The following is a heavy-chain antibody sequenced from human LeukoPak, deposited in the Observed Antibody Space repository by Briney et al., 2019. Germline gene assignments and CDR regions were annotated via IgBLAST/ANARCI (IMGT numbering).Heavy chain of an antibody. CDR2: ISSSGSTI. V-gene: IGHV3-48*03. D-gene: IGHD3-22*01. Sequence: GGSLRLSCAASGFNFSSYEMNWVRQAPGKGLEWVSYISSSGSTIYYADSVKGRFTISRDNAKNSLYLQISRPRAEDTAVYYCARHYYDSSGDDAFDIWGQGTMVTVSS. J-gene: IGHJ3*02. CDR3: ARHYYDSSGDDAFDI. CDR1: GFNFSSYE.